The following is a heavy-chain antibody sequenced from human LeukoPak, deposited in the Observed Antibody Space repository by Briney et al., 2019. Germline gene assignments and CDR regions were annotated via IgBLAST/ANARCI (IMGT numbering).Heavy chain of an antibody. J-gene: IGHJ3*02. D-gene: IGHD6-19*01. Sequence: PSETLSLTCTVSGGSISSYYWSWIRQPAGKGLVWIGRIYTSGSTNYNPSLKSRVTMSVDTSKNQFSLKLSSVTAADTAVYYCARGAASSHAFDIWGQGTMVTVSS. CDR2: IYTSGST. V-gene: IGHV4-4*07. CDR1: GGSISSYY. CDR3: ARGAASSHAFDI.